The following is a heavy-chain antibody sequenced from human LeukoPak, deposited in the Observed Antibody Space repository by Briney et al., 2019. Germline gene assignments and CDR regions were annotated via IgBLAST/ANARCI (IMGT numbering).Heavy chain of an antibody. CDR2: INTNTGNP. CDR1: GYTFTSYA. CDR3: AREYCSGGSCYPPAVDY. J-gene: IGHJ4*02. Sequence: ASVKVSCKASGYTFTSYAMNWVRQAPGQGLEWMGWINTNTGNPTYAQGFTGRFVFSLDTSVSTAYLQISSLKAEDTAVYYFAREYCSGGSCYPPAVDYWGQGTLVTVSS. D-gene: IGHD2-15*01. V-gene: IGHV7-4-1*02.